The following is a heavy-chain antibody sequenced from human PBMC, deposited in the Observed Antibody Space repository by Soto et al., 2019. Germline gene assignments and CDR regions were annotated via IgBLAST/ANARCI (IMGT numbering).Heavy chain of an antibody. D-gene: IGHD6-19*01. CDR3: AHRPSGWYLFDY. V-gene: IGHV4-30-2*01. CDR2: IYQSGST. CDR1: GGSISSGGYA. J-gene: IGHJ4*02. Sequence: SETLSLTCAVSGGSISSGGYAWAWIRQPPGKGLEWVGYIYQSGSTYYNPSLKSRVTIAAHRSKNQFSLNLASVTAADTAVYYCAHRPSGWYLFDYWGQGTLVTVSS.